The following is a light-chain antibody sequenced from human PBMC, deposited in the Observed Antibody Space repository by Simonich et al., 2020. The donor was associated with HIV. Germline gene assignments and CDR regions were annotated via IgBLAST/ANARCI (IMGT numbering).Light chain of an antibody. V-gene: IGLV2-14*01. CDR2: YVS. Sequence: QSAMTQPASVSGSPGQSITISCTGTSSDVGGYNYVSWYQQHPGKAPKLIIYYVSKRPSGVSNRFSGSKSGNTASLTISGLQAEDEADYYCSSYTSSSTWVFGGGTRLTVL. J-gene: IGLJ3*02. CDR1: SSDVGGYNY. CDR3: SSYTSSSTWV.